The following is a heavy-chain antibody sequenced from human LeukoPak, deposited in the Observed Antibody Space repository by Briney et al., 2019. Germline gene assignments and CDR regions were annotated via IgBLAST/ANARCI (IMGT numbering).Heavy chain of an antibody. D-gene: IGHD6-6*01. J-gene: IGHJ4*02. CDR3: TESPIDYSSSGDY. V-gene: IGHV5-10-1*01. CDR1: GYSFTSYW. Sequence: GESLKIPCKGSGYSFTSYWISWVRQMPGKGLEWMGRIDPSDSYTNYSPSFQGHVTISADKSISTAYLQWSSLKASDTAMYYCTESPIDYSSSGDYWGQGTLVTVSS. CDR2: IDPSDSYT.